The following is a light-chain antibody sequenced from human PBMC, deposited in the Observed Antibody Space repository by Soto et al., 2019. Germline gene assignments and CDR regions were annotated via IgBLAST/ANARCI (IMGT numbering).Light chain of an antibody. CDR1: QSISSW. Sequence: DIQMTQSPSTLSASVGDRVTITFRASQSISSWLAWYQQKPGKAPKLLIYDASSLESGVPSRFSGSGSGTEFTITISSLQPDDFATYYCQQYSVYWTFGQGTKVDIK. V-gene: IGKV1-5*01. CDR2: DAS. J-gene: IGKJ1*01. CDR3: QQYSVYWT.